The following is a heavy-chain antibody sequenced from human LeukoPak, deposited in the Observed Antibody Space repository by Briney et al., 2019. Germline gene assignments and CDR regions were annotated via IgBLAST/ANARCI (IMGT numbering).Heavy chain of an antibody. Sequence: ASVKVCCKASGYTFTGYYMHWVRQAPGQGLEWMGWINPNSGGTNYAQKFQGRVTMTRDTSISTAYMELSRLRSDDTAVYYCARAAKAARPSDVWGQGTTVTVSS. J-gene: IGHJ6*02. CDR2: INPNSGGT. D-gene: IGHD6-6*01. V-gene: IGHV1-2*02. CDR3: ARAAKAARPSDV. CDR1: GYTFTGYY.